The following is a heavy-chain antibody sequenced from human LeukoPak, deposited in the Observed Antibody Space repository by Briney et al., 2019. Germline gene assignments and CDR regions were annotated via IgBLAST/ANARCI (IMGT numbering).Heavy chain of an antibody. J-gene: IGHJ5*02. D-gene: IGHD2-15*01. CDR3: ARGNLFGWLVVAARGYWFDP. CDR2: MNPNSGNT. Sequence: ASVKVSCKASGYTFTSYDINWVRQATGQGLEWMGWMNPNSGNTGYAQKFQGRVTMTRNTSISTAYMELSSLRSEDTAVYYCARGNLFGWLVVAARGYWFDPWGQGTLVTVSS. CDR1: GYTFTSYD. V-gene: IGHV1-8*01.